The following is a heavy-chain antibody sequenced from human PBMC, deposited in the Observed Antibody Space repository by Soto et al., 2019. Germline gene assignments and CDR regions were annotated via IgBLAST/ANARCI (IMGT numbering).Heavy chain of an antibody. Sequence: GGSLRLSCAASGFTFSDYKMNWVRQAPGEGLEWISHISASSSTIYYADSVKGRFTISRDNAKNSLYLQMNSLRDEDTAVYYCARDGLLFGGAIVIDFDPWGQGTLVTVSS. CDR3: ARDGLLFGGAIVIDFDP. CDR1: GFTFSDYK. D-gene: IGHD3-16*02. J-gene: IGHJ5*02. V-gene: IGHV3-48*02. CDR2: ISASSSTI.